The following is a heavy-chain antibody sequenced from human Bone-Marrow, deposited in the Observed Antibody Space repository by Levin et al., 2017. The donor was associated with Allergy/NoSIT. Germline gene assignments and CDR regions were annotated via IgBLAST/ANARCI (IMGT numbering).Heavy chain of an antibody. Sequence: GGSLRLSCIASGFSFSRYAMHWVRQAPGKGLEWVAVISYDGIKAYYEDSVKGRFTISKDNSNNTLYLQMNSVRLEDTAVYYCARDPSFLGSDHWGQGTLVTVSS. V-gene: IGHV3-30-3*01. J-gene: IGHJ4*02. CDR2: ISYDGIKA. CDR1: GFSFSRYA. CDR3: ARDPSFLGSDH. D-gene: IGHD7-27*01.